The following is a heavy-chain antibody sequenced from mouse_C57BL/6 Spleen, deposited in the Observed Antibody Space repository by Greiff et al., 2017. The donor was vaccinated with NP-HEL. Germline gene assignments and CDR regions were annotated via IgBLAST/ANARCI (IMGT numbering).Heavy chain of an antibody. CDR2: IYPRSGNT. J-gene: IGHJ1*03. CDR1: GYTFTSYG. D-gene: IGHD1-1*01. Sequence: QVQLKQSGAELARPGASVKLSCKASGYTFTSYGISWVKQRTGQGLEWIGEIYPRSGNTYYNEKFKGKATLTADKSSSTAYMELRSLTSEDSAVYFCARGGTTVVATRYWYFDVWGTGTTVTVSS. CDR3: ARGGTTVVATRYWYFDV. V-gene: IGHV1-81*01.